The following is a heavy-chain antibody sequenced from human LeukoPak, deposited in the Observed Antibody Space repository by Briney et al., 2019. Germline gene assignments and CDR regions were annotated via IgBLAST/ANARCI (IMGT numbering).Heavy chain of an antibody. CDR3: AKPPRVVVVTAFDS. CDR1: GFTFSSYA. CDR2: ITGSGSST. D-gene: IGHD2-21*02. V-gene: IGHV3-23*01. Sequence: GGSLRLSCAASGFTFSSYAMTWVRQAPGKGLEWVSSITGSGSSTYYADSVKGRFTISRDNSKNTLYAQMNSLRAEDTAVYFCAKPPRVVVVTAFDSWGQGTLVTVSS. J-gene: IGHJ4*02.